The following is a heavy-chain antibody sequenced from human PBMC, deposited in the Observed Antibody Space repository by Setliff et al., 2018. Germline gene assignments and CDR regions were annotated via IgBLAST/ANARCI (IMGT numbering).Heavy chain of an antibody. CDR3: TRDRGPYDFWGAYFVY. CDR2: IKNKGYGETT. Sequence: GGSLRLSCTASGFAFGDYAMSWVRQAPGKGLEWIGLIKNKGYGETTEFAASVKGRFTISRDDSKSIAYLHMSSLKTEDTAVYYCTRDRGPYDFWGAYFVYWGQGSLVTAPQ. D-gene: IGHD3-3*01. J-gene: IGHJ4*02. CDR1: GFAFGDYA. V-gene: IGHV3-49*04.